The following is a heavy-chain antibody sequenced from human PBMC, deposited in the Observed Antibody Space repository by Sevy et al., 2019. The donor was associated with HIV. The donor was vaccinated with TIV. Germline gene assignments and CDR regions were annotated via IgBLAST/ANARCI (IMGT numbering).Heavy chain of an antibody. D-gene: IGHD3-22*01. CDR2: IKQDGSAK. CDR3: ARDTDYYDPLVTWGAFDI. Sequence: GGSLRLSCAASGFTFSSYWMSWVRQAPGKGLEWVANIKQDGSAKYYVDSVKGRFTISGDNAKNSLYLQMNSLRAEDTAVYYCARDTDYYDPLVTWGAFDIWGQGTLVTVSS. V-gene: IGHV3-7*01. CDR1: GFTFSSYW. J-gene: IGHJ3*02.